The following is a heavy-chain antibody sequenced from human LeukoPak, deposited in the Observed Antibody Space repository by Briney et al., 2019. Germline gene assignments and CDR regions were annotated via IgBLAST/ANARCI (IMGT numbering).Heavy chain of an antibody. J-gene: IGHJ6*02. Sequence: PGGSLRLSCAASGFTFSDYYMSWIRQAPGKGLEWVSYISSSGGTIYYADSVKGRFTISRDNAKNSLYLQMNSLRAEDTAVYYCARDNLFPYYYGMDVWGQGTTVTVSS. CDR1: GFTFSDYY. V-gene: IGHV3-11*01. CDR3: ARDNLFPYYYGMDV. CDR2: ISSSGGTI.